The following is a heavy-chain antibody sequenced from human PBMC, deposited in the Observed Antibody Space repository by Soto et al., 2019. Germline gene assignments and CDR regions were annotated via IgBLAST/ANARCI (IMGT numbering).Heavy chain of an antibody. D-gene: IGHD4-17*01. CDR1: GGSISSGGYY. CDR2: IYYSGST. Sequence: TLSLTCTVSGGSISSGGYYWSWIRQHPGKGLEWIGYIYYSGSTYYNPSLKSRVTISVDTSKNQFSLKLSSVTAADTAVYYCARSSTVTRSHWYFDLWGLGTLVTVSS. CDR3: ARSSTVTRSHWYFDL. J-gene: IGHJ2*01. V-gene: IGHV4-31*03.